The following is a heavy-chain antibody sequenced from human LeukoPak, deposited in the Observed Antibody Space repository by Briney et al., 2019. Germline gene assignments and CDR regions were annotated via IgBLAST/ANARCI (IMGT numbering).Heavy chain of an antibody. V-gene: IGHV1-69-2*01. J-gene: IGHJ3*02. CDR2: VDPEDGET. CDR1: GYTFTDYY. Sequence: ASVKVSCKVSGYTFTDYYMHWVHQAPGKGLEWMGLVDPEDGETIYAEKFQGRVTITADTSTDTAYMELSSLRSEDTAVYYCATVDVVPAAISLGVNIWGQGTMVTVSS. CDR3: ATVDVVPAAISLGVNI. D-gene: IGHD2-2*01.